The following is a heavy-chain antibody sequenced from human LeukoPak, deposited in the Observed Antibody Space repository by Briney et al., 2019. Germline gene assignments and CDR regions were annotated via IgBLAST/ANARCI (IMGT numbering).Heavy chain of an antibody. V-gene: IGHV4-59*01. CDR2: IYYSGST. J-gene: IGHJ4*02. CDR1: GGSISSYY. D-gene: IGHD6-6*01. Sequence: SETLSLTCTVSGGSISSYYWRWIRQPPGKGLEWIGYIYYSGSTNYNPSLKSRVTISVDTSKNQFSLKLSSVTAADTAVYYCATGARYYFDYWGQGTLVTVSS. CDR3: ATGARYYFDY.